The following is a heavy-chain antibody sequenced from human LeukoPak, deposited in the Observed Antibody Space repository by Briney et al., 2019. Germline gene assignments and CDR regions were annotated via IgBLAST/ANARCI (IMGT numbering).Heavy chain of an antibody. CDR3: ARDYRELRVGELSFGY. J-gene: IGHJ4*02. CDR1: GFTFSSYR. V-gene: IGHV3-21*01. Sequence: GGSLRLSCAASGFTFSSYRMNWVRQAPGKGLEWVSSISSSRSYIYYADSVKGRFTISRDNAKNSLYLQMNSLRAEDTAVYYCARDYRELRVGELSFGYWGQGTLVTVSS. CDR2: ISSSRSYI. D-gene: IGHD3-16*02.